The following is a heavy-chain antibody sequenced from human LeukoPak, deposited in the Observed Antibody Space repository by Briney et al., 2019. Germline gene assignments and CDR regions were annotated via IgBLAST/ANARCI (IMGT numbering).Heavy chain of an antibody. CDR1: GYTFTGYS. J-gene: IGHJ4*02. V-gene: IGHV1-2*02. D-gene: IGHD4-17*01. CDR3: ARNYGSLDS. Sequence: ASVKVSCKASGYTFTGYSVHWVRQAPGQGPEWMGWINPNSGDTNYAQKFQGRVTMTGDASISAAYMELSSLGSDDTAVYYCARNYGSLDSWGQGTLVSVSS. CDR2: INPNSGDT.